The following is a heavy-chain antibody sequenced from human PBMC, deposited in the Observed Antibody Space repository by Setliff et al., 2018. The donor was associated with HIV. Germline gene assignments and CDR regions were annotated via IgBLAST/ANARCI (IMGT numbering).Heavy chain of an antibody. CDR3: AKRTFGSGRLDP. Sequence: SETLSLTCSVSGDSISSGSYYWSWIRLPAGKGLEWIGQIHTTGSTNYNPSLKSRVTISMDTSKNQFSLNLNSVTAADTAVYYCAKRTFGSGRLDPWGQGTLVTVSS. CDR2: IHTTGST. V-gene: IGHV4-61*09. D-gene: IGHD3-16*01. J-gene: IGHJ5*02. CDR1: GDSISSGSYY.